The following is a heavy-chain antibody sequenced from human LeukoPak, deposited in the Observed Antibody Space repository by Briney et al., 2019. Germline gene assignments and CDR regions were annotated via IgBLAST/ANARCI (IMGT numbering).Heavy chain of an antibody. CDR3: ARQSAAGPYYFDY. V-gene: IGHV3-53*01. Sequence: GSLRLPCAASGFTVSSNYMSWVRQAPGKGLEWVSVIYSGDTYYADSVKGRFTISRDNSKNTVYLQMNSLRAEDTAVYYCARQSAAGPYYFDYWGQGTLVTVSS. CDR2: IYSGDT. J-gene: IGHJ4*02. CDR1: GFTVSSNY. D-gene: IGHD6-13*01.